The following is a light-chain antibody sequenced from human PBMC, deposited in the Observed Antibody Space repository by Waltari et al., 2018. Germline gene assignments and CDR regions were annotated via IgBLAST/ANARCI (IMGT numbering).Light chain of an antibody. CDR1: QRVGTY. Sequence: EIVLTQSPGTLSLSPGERATLPCRASQRVGTYLAWYQQKPGQAPRLLIYGASNRAAGIPDRFSGSGSGTDFSLTISRLEPEDFAVYYCQKYERLPATFGQGTKVEIK. CDR2: GAS. J-gene: IGKJ1*01. CDR3: QKYERLPAT. V-gene: IGKV3-20*01.